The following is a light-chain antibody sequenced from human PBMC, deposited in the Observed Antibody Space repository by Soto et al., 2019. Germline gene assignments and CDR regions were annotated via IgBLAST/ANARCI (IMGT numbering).Light chain of an antibody. CDR3: LQDTHWPPYI. V-gene: IGKV2-30*02. CDR1: QSLVHSDGKTY. J-gene: IGKJ2*01. CDR2: QVS. Sequence: DVVMTQSPLSLPATLGQPASISCRSSQSLVHSDGKTYLNWFQQRPGQSPRRLIYQVSNRYSVDIDRFSGSGSGTDFKLKISRVEDDDVGVYYCLQDTHWPPYIFGQGTKLEIK.